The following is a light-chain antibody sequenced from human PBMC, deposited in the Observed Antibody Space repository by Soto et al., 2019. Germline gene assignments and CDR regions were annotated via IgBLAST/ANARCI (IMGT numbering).Light chain of an antibody. CDR3: QQYGSSST. J-gene: IGKJ5*01. CDR2: GAY. Sequence: EIVLTQSPGTLSLSPGERATLSCRASQSFSGYLAWYQQKPGQAPRLLISGAYSRATGVPDRFSGSGSGTDFTLTISRLEPEDFAVYYCQQYGSSSTFGQGTRLE. CDR1: QSFSGY. V-gene: IGKV3-20*01.